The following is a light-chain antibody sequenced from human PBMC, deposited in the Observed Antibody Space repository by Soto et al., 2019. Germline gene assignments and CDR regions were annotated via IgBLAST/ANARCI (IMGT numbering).Light chain of an antibody. V-gene: IGKV3-11*01. CDR1: QSVSSY. J-gene: IGKJ2*01. CDR3: QQHSSWPPFT. CDR2: DAS. Sequence: EIVLTQSPATLSLSPGERATLSCRASQSVSSYLAWYHQQPGQAPRLLIYDASNRATGIPARFSGSGSGTDFTLTISSLEPEDFAVYYCQQHSSWPPFTFGPGTKLEIK.